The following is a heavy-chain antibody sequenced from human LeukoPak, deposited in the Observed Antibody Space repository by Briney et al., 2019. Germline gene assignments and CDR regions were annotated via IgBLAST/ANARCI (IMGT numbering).Heavy chain of an antibody. CDR2: INPNSGGT. CDR3: ARVAGHIVVVTPYWYFDL. J-gene: IGHJ2*01. CDR1: GYTFTGYY. D-gene: IGHD2-21*02. Sequence: ASVKVSCKASGYTFTGYYMHWVRRAPGQGLEWMGWINPNSGGTNYAQKFQGRVTMTRDTSISTAYMELSRLRSDDTAVYYCARVAGHIVVVTPYWYFDLWGRGTLVTVSS. V-gene: IGHV1-2*02.